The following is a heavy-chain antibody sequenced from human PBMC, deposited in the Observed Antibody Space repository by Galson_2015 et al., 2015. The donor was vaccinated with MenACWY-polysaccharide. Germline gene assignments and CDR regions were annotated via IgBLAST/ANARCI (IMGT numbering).Heavy chain of an antibody. J-gene: IGHJ5*02. CDR1: GDSVRSIDYY. V-gene: IGHV4-61*08. Sequence: ETLSLTCTVSGDSVRSIDYYWSWIRQPPGKELECLGYIYYSGHTNYNPSLNSRVAMSVDTSKNQFSLKLSSVTAADTAVYYCARALGYCSGGRGFRGEGNRFDPWGQVTLVIVSS. CDR3: ARALGYCSGGRGFRGEGNRFDP. CDR2: IYYSGHT. D-gene: IGHD2-15*01.